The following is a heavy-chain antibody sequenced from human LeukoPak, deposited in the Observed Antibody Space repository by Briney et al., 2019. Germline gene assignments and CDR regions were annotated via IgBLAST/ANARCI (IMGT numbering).Heavy chain of an antibody. CDR1: GYTFTSYG. Sequence: GASGKVSCKASGYTFTSYGISWVRQAPGQGLEWMGWISAYNGNTNYAQKLQGRVTMTTDTSTSTAYMELRSLRSDDTAVYYCARTEYYYDSSGYYLLDYWGQGTLVTVSS. V-gene: IGHV1-18*01. CDR3: ARTEYYYDSSGYYLLDY. D-gene: IGHD3-22*01. J-gene: IGHJ4*02. CDR2: ISAYNGNT.